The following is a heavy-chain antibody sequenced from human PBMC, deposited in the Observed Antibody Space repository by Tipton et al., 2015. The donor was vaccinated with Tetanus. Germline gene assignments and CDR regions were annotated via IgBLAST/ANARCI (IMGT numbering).Heavy chain of an antibody. V-gene: IGHV4-59*01. CDR3: ARRSYCSSSRCFDAFDL. Sequence: TLSLNCTVSGGSMSNNYWSWIRQPPGKGLEWIAYIFHSGSTNYSPSLKSRVATSMDTSKNQISLKLSSVTASDTAVYYCARRSYCSSSRCFDAFDLWCQGTMVTVSS. CDR1: GGSMSNNY. J-gene: IGHJ3*01. CDR2: IFHSGST. D-gene: IGHD2-2*01.